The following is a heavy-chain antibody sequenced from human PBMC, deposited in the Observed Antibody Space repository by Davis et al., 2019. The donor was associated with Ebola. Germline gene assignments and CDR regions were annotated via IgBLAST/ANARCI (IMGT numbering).Heavy chain of an antibody. CDR1: SYTFTSYG. V-gene: IGHV1-18*01. CDR3: AREAGATTRIYDS. D-gene: IGHD1-26*01. Sequence: ASVKVSCKASSYTFTSYGISWLRQAPGQGLEWMGWISAYNGNTNYAQKLQGRVTMTTDTSRSTAYMELRSLRSDDTAGYYCAREAGATTRIYDSWGQGTLVTVSS. CDR2: ISAYNGNT. J-gene: IGHJ5*01.